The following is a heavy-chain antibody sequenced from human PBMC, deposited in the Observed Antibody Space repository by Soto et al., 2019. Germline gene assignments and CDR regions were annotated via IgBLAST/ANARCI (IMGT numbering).Heavy chain of an antibody. Sequence: QITLKESGPTLVKPTQTLTLTCTFSGFSLSTGGVGVGWIRQPPGKALEWLAVIYWDDDKRYSPSLKSRLTVTKDTSKNQVVLTMTNMDPVDTATYDCAHSPFYGDKLDYWGQGTLVTVSS. D-gene: IGHD4-17*01. J-gene: IGHJ4*02. CDR2: IYWDDDK. V-gene: IGHV2-5*02. CDR1: GFSLSTGGVG. CDR3: AHSPFYGDKLDY.